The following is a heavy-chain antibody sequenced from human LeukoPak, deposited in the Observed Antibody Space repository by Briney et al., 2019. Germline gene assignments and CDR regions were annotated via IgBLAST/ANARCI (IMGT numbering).Heavy chain of an antibody. CDR1: GASISAFH. Sequence: SETLSLTCTVSGASISAFHWTWVRQPAGKGLEWIGLIYSSGSTLFNPSLKSRVAMSVDLTKNQLSLKLTSVTAADTAMYYCARKDGDYWGRGTLVTVSS. J-gene: IGHJ4*02. CDR3: ARKDGDY. V-gene: IGHV4-4*07. CDR2: IYSSGST.